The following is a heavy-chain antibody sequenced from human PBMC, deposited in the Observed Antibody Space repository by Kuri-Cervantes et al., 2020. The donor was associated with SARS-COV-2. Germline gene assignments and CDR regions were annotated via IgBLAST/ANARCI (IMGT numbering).Heavy chain of an antibody. CDR2: IYYSGST. J-gene: IGHJ1*01. CDR1: GGSISSHY. D-gene: IGHD6-13*01. Sequence: SETLSLTCTVSGGSISSHYWSWIRQPPGKGLEWIGHIYYSGSTNYNPSLKSRVTISVDTSKNQFSLKLSSVTAADTAVYYCARVPEGGYSFQHWGQGTLVTVSS. CDR3: ARVPEGGYSFQH. V-gene: IGHV4-59*11.